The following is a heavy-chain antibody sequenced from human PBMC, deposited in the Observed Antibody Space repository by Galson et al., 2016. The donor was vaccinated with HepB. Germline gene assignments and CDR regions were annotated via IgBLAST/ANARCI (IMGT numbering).Heavy chain of an antibody. CDR2: IYYSGTT. V-gene: IGHV4-39*01. J-gene: IGHJ4*02. Sequence: SETLSLTCAVSGGSISITNYYWGWIRQPPGKGLEWIGSIYYSGTTYFNPSLKSRVTISVDTSKNQFSLKLRSVTAADTAVYYCSRHPDRRYFDYWGQGTLVTVSS. CDR1: GGSISITNYY. CDR3: SRHPDRRYFDY.